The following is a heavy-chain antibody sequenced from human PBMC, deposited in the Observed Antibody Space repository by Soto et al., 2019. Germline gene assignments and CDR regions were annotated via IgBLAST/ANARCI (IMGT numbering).Heavy chain of an antibody. CDR3: ARAGITMVRGVKEPYYYYGMDV. D-gene: IGHD3-10*01. CDR2: INPNSGGT. CDR1: GYTFTGYY. V-gene: IGHV1-2*04. Sequence: GASVKVSCKASGYTFTGYYMHWVRPAPGQGLEWMGWINPNSGGTNYAQKFQGWVTMTRDTSISTAYMELSRLRSDDTAVYYCARAGITMVRGVKEPYYYYGMDVWGQGTTVTVSS. J-gene: IGHJ6*02.